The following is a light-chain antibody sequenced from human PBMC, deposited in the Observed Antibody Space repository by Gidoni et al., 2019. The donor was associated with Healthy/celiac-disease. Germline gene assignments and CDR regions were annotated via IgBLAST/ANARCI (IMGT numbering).Light chain of an antibody. CDR3: QQRRNWPLT. V-gene: IGKV3-11*01. Sequence: IVLTQSPATLSLSPGERATRSCRASQSVSSYLAWYQQKPGQAPRLLIYDASNRATALPARFSGSGSGTDFTLTISSLEPEDFAVYYCQQRRNWPLTFGGGTKVEIK. J-gene: IGKJ4*01. CDR2: DAS. CDR1: QSVSSY.